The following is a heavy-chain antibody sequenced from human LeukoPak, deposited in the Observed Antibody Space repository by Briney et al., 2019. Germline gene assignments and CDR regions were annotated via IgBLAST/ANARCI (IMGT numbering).Heavy chain of an antibody. Sequence: PGGSLRLSCAASGFTFSDYYMSWIRQAPGKGLEWVSYISSSGSTIYYADSVRGRFTISRDNAKNSLYLQMNSLRAEDTAVYYCARGMRPAWRYSGYDSKWSLWDYWGQGTLVTVSS. CDR2: ISSSGSTI. V-gene: IGHV3-11*01. CDR1: GFTFSDYY. CDR3: ARGMRPAWRYSGYDSKWSLWDY. J-gene: IGHJ4*02. D-gene: IGHD5-12*01.